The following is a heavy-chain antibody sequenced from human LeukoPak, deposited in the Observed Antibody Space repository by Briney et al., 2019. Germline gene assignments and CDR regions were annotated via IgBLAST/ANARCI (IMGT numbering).Heavy chain of an antibody. D-gene: IGHD3-22*01. J-gene: IGHJ4*02. Sequence: GGSLRLSCVASGFTISSYWMHWVRQAPGKGLAWVSTISGGSGSTYCADSVKGRFTISRDNSKNTLYLQMNSLRDEDTAVYYCAKHRFESGGYHSTDWGQGTLVTVSS. CDR2: ISGGSGST. CDR3: AKHRFESGGYHSTD. V-gene: IGHV3-23*01. CDR1: GFTISSYW.